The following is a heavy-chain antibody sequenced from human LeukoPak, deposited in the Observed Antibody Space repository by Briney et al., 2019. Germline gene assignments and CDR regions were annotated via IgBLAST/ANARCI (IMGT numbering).Heavy chain of an antibody. CDR2: IYYSGST. CDR1: GGSISSSSYY. CDR3: ASAGVRYFDWSWRPGIFDY. D-gene: IGHD3-9*01. J-gene: IGHJ4*02. Sequence: PSETLSLTCTVSGGSISSSSYYWGWLRQPPGKGLEWIGSIYYSGSTYYNPSLKSRVTISVDTSKNQFSLKLSSVTAADTAVYYCASAGVRYFDWSWRPGIFDYWGQGTLVTVSS. V-gene: IGHV4-39*01.